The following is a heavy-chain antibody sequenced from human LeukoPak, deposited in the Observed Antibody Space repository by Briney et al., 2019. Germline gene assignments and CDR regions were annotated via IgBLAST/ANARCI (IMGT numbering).Heavy chain of an antibody. CDR2: IFTNGDTT. V-gene: IGHV3-64D*09. Sequence: PGRSLRLSCSAYGFTFSIYPMHWVRQAPGKGLEYVSTIFTNGDTTSYEASVKGRFTTSRDDSKNTLYLQMSSLRPEDTAVYYCVKSPSDGLDVWGQGATVTVSS. CDR1: GFTFSIYP. CDR3: VKSPSDGLDV. J-gene: IGHJ6*02.